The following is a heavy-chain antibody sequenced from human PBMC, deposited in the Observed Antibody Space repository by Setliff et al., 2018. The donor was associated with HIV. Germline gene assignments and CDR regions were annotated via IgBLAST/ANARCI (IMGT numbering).Heavy chain of an antibody. V-gene: IGHV1-69*13. Sequence: ASVKVSCKASGDTFTSHAISWVRQAPGQGLEWMGGIIPIFGTPNYAQKFKGRLTITADESTSTVYMELSSLRSEDTAVYYCARDHGIAASVHDAFDLWGQGTMVTVSS. CDR2: IIPIFGTP. CDR3: ARDHGIAASVHDAFDL. J-gene: IGHJ3*01. D-gene: IGHD6-13*01. CDR1: GDTFTSHA.